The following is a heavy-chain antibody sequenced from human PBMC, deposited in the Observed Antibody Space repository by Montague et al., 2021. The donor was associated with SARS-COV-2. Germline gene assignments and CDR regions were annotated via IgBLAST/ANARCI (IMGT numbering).Heavy chain of an antibody. V-gene: IGHV4-59*01. D-gene: IGHD3-10*01. J-gene: IGHJ3*02. CDR2: ALYTGRS. CDR3: ARDTFYYGSDSYYVDTFDM. Sequence: SETLSLTCTVSGGSITSNWWSWIWQPPGTGLEWVGYALYTGRSRSNPSLQSRVFISVDTSKNQVPLKLSAVTAADTAVYYCARDTFYYGSDSYYVDTFDMWGQGTMVTVSS. CDR1: GGSITSNW.